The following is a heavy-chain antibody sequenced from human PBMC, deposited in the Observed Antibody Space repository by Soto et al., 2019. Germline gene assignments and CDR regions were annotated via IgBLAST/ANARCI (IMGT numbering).Heavy chain of an antibody. J-gene: IGHJ6*02. CDR2: IYQSGST. CDR1: GAPITSGAYS. CDR3: AASFWTGQYYNGLDV. V-gene: IGHV4-30-2*01. D-gene: IGHD3-3*01. Sequence: PSETLSLTCTVSGAPITSGAYSRSWIRQPPGKGLEWIGFIYQSGSTHYNPSLKSRVTISVDRSKNHFSLQLTSLTAADTAVYYCAASFWTGQYYNGLDVWGQGTTVTVSS.